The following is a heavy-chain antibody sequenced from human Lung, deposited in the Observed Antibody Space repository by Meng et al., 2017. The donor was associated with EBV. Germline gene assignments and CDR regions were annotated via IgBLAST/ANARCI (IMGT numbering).Heavy chain of an antibody. CDR3: ARVVAGRYNWFDP. D-gene: IGHD6-6*01. CDR1: GGSISSGGYY. J-gene: IGHJ5*02. CDR2: IYYSGST. Sequence: QLQLQEPRSGLVKPSQTLSLTCTVSGGSISSGGYYWSWIRQHPGKGLEWIGYIYYSGSTYYNPSLKNLVTISVDTSKNQFSLKLSSVTAADTAVYYCARVVAGRYNWFDPWGQGTLVTVSS. V-gene: IGHV4-31*01.